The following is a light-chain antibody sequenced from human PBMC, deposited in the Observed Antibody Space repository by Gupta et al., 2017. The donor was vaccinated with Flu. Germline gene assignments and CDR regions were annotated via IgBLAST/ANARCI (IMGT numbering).Light chain of an antibody. CDR3: AAWDDSLNVPV. CDR1: NSNIGSNP. CDR2: SSD. Sequence: RVTISCSGSNSNIGSNPVDWYQHVPGTAPKLLMYSSDQRSSGVPDRFSDSKSGTSASLAVSGLLSDDEAVSYCAAWDDSLNVPVFGGGTKMTVL. V-gene: IGLV1-44*01. J-gene: IGLJ3*02.